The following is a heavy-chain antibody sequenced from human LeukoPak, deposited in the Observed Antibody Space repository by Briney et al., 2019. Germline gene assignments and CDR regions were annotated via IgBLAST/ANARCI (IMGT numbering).Heavy chain of an antibody. CDR1: GGSISSGSYY. D-gene: IGHD3-10*01. Sequence: PSETLSLTCTVSGGSISSGSYYWSWIRQPAGKGLEWIGRIYTSGSTNYNPSLKSRVTISVDTSKNQFSLKLSSVTAADTAVYYCASITYYYGSGSIGIFDYWGQGTLVTVSS. V-gene: IGHV4-61*02. CDR2: IYTSGST. CDR3: ASITYYYGSGSIGIFDY. J-gene: IGHJ4*02.